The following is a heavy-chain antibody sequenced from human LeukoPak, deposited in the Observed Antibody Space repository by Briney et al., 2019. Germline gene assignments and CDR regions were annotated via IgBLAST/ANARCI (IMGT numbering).Heavy chain of an antibody. V-gene: IGHV3-7*01. CDR1: GFTFSGAW. CDR2: IREDGTEK. Sequence: PGGSLRLSCTASGFTFSGAWMTWVRQAPGKGLEWVANIREDGTEKNYVDSVKGRFTISRDNSKNTLYLQMNSLRAEDTAVYYCARGEYSSSSDYYYYYMDVWGKGTTVTVSS. D-gene: IGHD6-6*01. J-gene: IGHJ6*03. CDR3: ARGEYSSSSDYYYYYMDV.